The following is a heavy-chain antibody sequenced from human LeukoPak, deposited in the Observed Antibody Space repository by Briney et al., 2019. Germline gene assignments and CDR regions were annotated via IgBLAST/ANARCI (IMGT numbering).Heavy chain of an antibody. V-gene: IGHV1-18*01. CDR3: ARSVVVVAATEEFDP. D-gene: IGHD2-15*01. Sequence: ASVKVSCKASVYTFTSYGISLVRQAPGQGLEGMVCFSAYNGNTNYAQKLQGRVSMTTDTSTSTAYMDVRSLRSDATAVYYCARSVVVVAATEEFDPWGQGTLVPVSS. J-gene: IGHJ5*02. CDR1: VYTFTSYG. CDR2: FSAYNGNT.